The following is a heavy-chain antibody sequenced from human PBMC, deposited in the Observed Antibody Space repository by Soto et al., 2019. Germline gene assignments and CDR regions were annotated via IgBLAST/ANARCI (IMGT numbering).Heavy chain of an antibody. CDR1: GFTFSSHS. CDR2: ISGSGGST. D-gene: IGHD6-19*01. CDR3: ARDQVAGKSSPFDY. Sequence: LSCAASGFTFSSHSMTWVRQTPKKGLEWVSDISGSGGSTFYADSVKGRFTISRDNSKNTLYLQMNSLRAEDTAVYYCARDQVAGKSSPFDYWGQGILVTVSS. V-gene: IGHV3-23*01. J-gene: IGHJ4*02.